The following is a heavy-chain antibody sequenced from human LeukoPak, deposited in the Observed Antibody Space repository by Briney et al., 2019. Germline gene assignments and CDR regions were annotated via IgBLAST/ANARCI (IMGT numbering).Heavy chain of an antibody. D-gene: IGHD6-19*01. V-gene: IGHV3-21*04. CDR3: AGGDRNGWYFYY. CDR2: ISSSSSYI. Sequence: TGGSLRLSCAASGFTFSSYSMNWVRQAPGKGLEWVSSISSSSSYIYYADSVKGRFTISRDNAKNSLYLQMSSLRAEDTALYLCAGGDRNGWYFYYWGQGTLVTVSS. CDR1: GFTFSSYS. J-gene: IGHJ4*02.